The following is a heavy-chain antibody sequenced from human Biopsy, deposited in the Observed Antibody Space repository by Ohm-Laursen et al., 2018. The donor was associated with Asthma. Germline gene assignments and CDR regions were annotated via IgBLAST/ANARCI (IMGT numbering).Heavy chain of an antibody. D-gene: IGHD6-13*01. CDR2: ISGNSGIT. CDR3: AKDRSGTWYGFDY. V-gene: IGHV3-23*01. CDR1: GFTFRAHA. J-gene: IGHJ4*02. Sequence: GSLRLSCAASGFTFRAHAMSWVRQAPGKGLEWVSIISGNSGITYYADSVKGRFTISRDNSQNTLYLHMDSLSAEDTAVYYCAKDRSGTWYGFDYWGQGTLVTVSS.